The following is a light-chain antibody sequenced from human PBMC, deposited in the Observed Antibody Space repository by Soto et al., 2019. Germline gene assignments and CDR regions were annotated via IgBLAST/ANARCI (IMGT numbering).Light chain of an antibody. J-gene: IGLJ3*02. V-gene: IGLV2-8*01. Sequence: QSALAQPPSAAGSPGQSVTISCTGSGSDIGAYNFVSWYQQHPGKAPKLMIFGVTERPSGVPDRFSGSKSGNTASLTVSGLQADDEAVYYCQCYDNSLSAWVFGGGTKLTVL. CDR2: GVT. CDR1: GSDIGAYNF. CDR3: QCYDNSLSAWV.